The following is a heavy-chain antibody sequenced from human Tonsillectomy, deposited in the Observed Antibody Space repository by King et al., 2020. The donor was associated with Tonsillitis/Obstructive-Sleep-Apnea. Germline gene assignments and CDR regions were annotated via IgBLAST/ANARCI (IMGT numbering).Heavy chain of an antibody. CDR1: GFTFSIYA. J-gene: IGHJ4*02. V-gene: IGHV3-30*04. Sequence: HVQLVESGGGVVQPGRSLRLSCAASGFTFSIYAMHWVRQAPGKGLEWGAVISYDGSNEYYADSVKGRFTISRDNSKNTLYLQMNSLRAEDTAVYYCARGCTWSAYYQPAFWGQGTLVTVSS. CDR2: ISYDGSNE. CDR3: ARGCTWSAYYQPAF. D-gene: IGHD3-3*01.